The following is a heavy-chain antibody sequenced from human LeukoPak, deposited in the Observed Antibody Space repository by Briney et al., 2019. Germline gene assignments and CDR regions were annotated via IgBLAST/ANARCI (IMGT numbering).Heavy chain of an antibody. CDR3: ARTANWNFQR. Sequence: PGGSLRLSCAVSGFSLNNYWMSWVRQAPGKGLEWVANINQDGSEKYYVDSVKGRFTISRDTAKNTLYLQMNSLRAEDTAVYFCARTANWNFQRWGQGTLVTVSS. V-gene: IGHV3-7*01. CDR2: INQDGSEK. J-gene: IGHJ1*01. D-gene: IGHD1-20*01. CDR1: GFSLNNYW.